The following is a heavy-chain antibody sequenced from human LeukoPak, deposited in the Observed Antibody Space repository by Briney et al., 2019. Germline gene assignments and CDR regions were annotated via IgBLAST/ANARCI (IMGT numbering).Heavy chain of an antibody. V-gene: IGHV3-33*01. D-gene: IGHD6-13*01. CDR1: GFTFSSYG. CDR2: IWYDGSNK. J-gene: IGHJ6*02. Sequence: GGSLRLSCAASGFTFSSYGMHWVRQAPGKGLEWVAVIWYDGSNKYYADSVKGRFTISRDNSKNTLYLQMNSLRAEDTAVYYCARDRGSSSWWDYYYYGMDVWGQGTRVTVSS. CDR3: ARDRGSSSWWDYYYYGMDV.